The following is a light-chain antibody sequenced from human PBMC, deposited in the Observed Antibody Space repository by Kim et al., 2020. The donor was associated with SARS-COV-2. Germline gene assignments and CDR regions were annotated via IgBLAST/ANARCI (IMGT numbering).Light chain of an antibody. CDR2: AAS. Sequence: ASVGDRVTITCRASQSISSYLNWYQQKPGKAPDLLIYAASSLQSGVPSRFSGSRSGTDFTLTISSLQPEDFATYYCQQSYSTPFTFGQGTRLEIK. J-gene: IGKJ5*01. V-gene: IGKV1-39*01. CDR1: QSISSY. CDR3: QQSYSTPFT.